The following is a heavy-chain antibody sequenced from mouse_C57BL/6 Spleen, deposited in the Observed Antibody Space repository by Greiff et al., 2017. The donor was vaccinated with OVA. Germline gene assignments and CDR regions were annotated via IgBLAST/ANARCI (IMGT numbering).Heavy chain of an antibody. CDR3: ARHGDYGSSLYAMDY. V-gene: IGHV5-6*01. CDR2: ISSGGSYT. CDR1: GFTFSSYG. D-gene: IGHD1-1*01. J-gene: IGHJ4*01. Sequence: EVNVVESGGDLVKPGGSLKLSCAASGFTFSSYGKSWVRQTPDKRLEWVATISSGGSYTYYPDSVKGRFTISRDNAKNTLYLQMSSLKSEDTAMYYCARHGDYGSSLYAMDYWGQGTSVTVSS.